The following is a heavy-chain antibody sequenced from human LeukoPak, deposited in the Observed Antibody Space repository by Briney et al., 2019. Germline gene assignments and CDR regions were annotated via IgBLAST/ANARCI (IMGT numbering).Heavy chain of an antibody. J-gene: IGHJ2*01. CDR3: ARNGAYYYAQGYFDL. D-gene: IGHD3-22*01. CDR2: IYYSGST. Sequence: SETLSLTCTVSGGSISSYYWSWIRQPPGKGLEWIGYIYYSGSTNYNPSLKSRVTISVDTSKNQFSLKLSSVTAADTAVYYCARNGAYYYAQGYFDLWGRGTLVTVSS. V-gene: IGHV4-59*01. CDR1: GGSISSYY.